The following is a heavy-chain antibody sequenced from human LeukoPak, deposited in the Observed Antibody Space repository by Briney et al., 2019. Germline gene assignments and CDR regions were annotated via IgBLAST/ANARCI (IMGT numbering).Heavy chain of an antibody. CDR2: ISSSSSYI. J-gene: IGHJ4*02. D-gene: IGHD6-19*01. Sequence: GGSLRLSCAASGFTFSSYSMNWVRQAPGKGLEWVSSISSSSSYIYYADSVKGRFTISRDNAKNSLYLQMNSLRAEDTAVYYCAKPDSSGWFDYWGQGTLVTVSS. CDR1: GFTFSSYS. CDR3: AKPDSSGWFDY. V-gene: IGHV3-21*01.